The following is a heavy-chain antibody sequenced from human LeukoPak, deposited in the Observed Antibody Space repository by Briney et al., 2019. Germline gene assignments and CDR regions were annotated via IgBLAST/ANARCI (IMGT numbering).Heavy chain of an antibody. CDR2: ISYDGSNK. CDR1: GFTFSSYA. J-gene: IGHJ5*02. Sequence: PGGSLRLSCAASGFTFSSYAMHWVRQAPGKGLEWVAVISYDGSNKYYADSVKGRFTISRDNSKNTLYLQMNSLRAEDTAVYYCARDKGPQSVGRFDPWGQGTLVTVSS. D-gene: IGHD1-26*01. V-gene: IGHV3-30*04. CDR3: ARDKGPQSVGRFDP.